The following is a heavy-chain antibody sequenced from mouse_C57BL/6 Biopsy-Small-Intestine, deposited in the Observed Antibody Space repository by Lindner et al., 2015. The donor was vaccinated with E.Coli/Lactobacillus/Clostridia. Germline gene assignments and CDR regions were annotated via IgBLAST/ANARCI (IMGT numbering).Heavy chain of an antibody. CDR3: ARGGVRWAMDY. CDR2: IYPGDGDT. CDR1: GYAFSSSW. D-gene: IGHD2-3*01. V-gene: IGHV1-82*01. J-gene: IGHJ4*01. Sequence: VQLQESGPELVKPGASVKISCKASGYAFSSSWMNWVKQRPGKGLEWIGRIYPGDGDTNYNGKFKGKATLTADKSSSTAYMQLSSLTSEDSAVYFCARGGVRWAMDYWGQGTSVTVSS.